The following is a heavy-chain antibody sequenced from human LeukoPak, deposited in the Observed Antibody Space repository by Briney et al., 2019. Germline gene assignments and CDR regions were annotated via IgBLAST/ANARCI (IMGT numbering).Heavy chain of an antibody. V-gene: IGHV4-34*01. J-gene: IGHJ4*02. D-gene: IGHD5-24*01. CDR2: INHSGST. CDR1: GGSFSGYY. CDR3: AREGQRWLQPAYDY. Sequence: SETLSLTCAVYGGSFSGYYWSWIRQPPGKGLEWIGEINHSGSTNYNPSLKSRVTMSVDTSKNQFSLKLSSVTAADTAVYYCAREGQRWLQPAYDYWGQGTLVTVSS.